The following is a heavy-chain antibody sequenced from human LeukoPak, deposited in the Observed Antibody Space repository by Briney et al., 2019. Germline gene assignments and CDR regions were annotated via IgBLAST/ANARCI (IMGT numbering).Heavy chain of an antibody. CDR1: GYSISSGYY. V-gene: IGHV4-38-2*02. CDR2: IYHSGST. J-gene: IGHJ4*02. CDR3: ARWDDSAWGFGN. Sequence: ASETLSLTCTVSGYSISSGYYWGWIRQPPGKGLEWIGSIYHSGSTYYNPSLKSRVTISVDTSKNQFSLKLTSVTAADTAVYYCARWDDSAWGFGNWGPGTLVTVSS. D-gene: IGHD6-19*01.